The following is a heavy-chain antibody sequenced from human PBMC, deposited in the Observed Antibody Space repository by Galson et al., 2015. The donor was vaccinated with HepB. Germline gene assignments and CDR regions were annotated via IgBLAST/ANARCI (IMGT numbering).Heavy chain of an antibody. CDR3: AKDQGWTYYYDRPDAFDI. V-gene: IGHV3-30*18. CDR1: GFTFSTYG. Sequence: SLRLSCAASGFTFSTYGMHWVRQAPGKGLEWVAVISYDGSNKYYADSVKGRFTISRDNSKNTLYLQMNSLRAEDTAVYYCAKDQGWTYYYDRPDAFDIWGQGTMVTVSS. J-gene: IGHJ3*02. D-gene: IGHD3-22*01. CDR2: ISYDGSNK.